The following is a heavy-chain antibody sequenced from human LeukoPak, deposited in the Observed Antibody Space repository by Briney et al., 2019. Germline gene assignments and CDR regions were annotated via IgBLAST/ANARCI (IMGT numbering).Heavy chain of an antibody. J-gene: IGHJ6*03. D-gene: IGHD2-15*01. CDR3: ARMVGALAATWYYYYMDV. Sequence: GGSLRLSCAASGFTFSSYWMSWVRQAPGKGLEWVANIKQDGSEKYYVDSVKGRFTISRDNAKNSLYLQMNSLRAEDTAVYYCARMVGALAATWYYYYMDVWGKGTTVTISS. CDR2: IKQDGSEK. V-gene: IGHV3-7*01. CDR1: GFTFSSYW.